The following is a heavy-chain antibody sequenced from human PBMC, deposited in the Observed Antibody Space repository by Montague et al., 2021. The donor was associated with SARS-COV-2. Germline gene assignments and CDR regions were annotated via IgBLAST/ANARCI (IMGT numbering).Heavy chain of an antibody. CDR1: DGSFSDYS. V-gene: IGHV4-34*01. CDR3: ARGRQHIYMVVVVVTGGEYYFDF. Sequence: SETLSLTCAVYDGSFSDYSWSWIRQPPGKGLEWIGEINHRGSTNYNPSLKSRVTISVDTSKNQFSLKLTSVTAADTAVYYCARGRQHIYMVVVVVTGGEYYFDFWGQGTLVAVSS. D-gene: IGHD3-22*01. J-gene: IGHJ4*02. CDR2: INHRGST.